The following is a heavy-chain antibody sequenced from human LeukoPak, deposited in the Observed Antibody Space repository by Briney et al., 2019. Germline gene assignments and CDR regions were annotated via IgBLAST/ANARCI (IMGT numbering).Heavy chain of an antibody. Sequence: GGSLRLSCAASGFTFSSYSMNWVRQAPGKGLEWVSSISSSSSYIYYADSVKGRFTISRDNAKNSLYLQMNSLRAEDTAVYYCARVPSWTYYYDSSGYYLDYWGQGTLVTVSS. D-gene: IGHD3-22*01. CDR2: ISSSSSYI. CDR1: GFTFSSYS. V-gene: IGHV3-21*01. CDR3: ARVPSWTYYYDSSGYYLDY. J-gene: IGHJ4*02.